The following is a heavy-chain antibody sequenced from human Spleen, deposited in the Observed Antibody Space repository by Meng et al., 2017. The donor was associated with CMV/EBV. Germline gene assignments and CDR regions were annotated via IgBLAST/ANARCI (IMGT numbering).Heavy chain of an antibody. V-gene: IGHV1-18*04. CDR2: ISAYNGNT. CDR1: GYIFTDYY. D-gene: IGHD3-3*01. Sequence: ASVKVSCKASGYIFTDYYVHWVRQAPGQGLEWMGWISAYNGNTNYAQKLQGRVTMTTDTSTSTAYMELRSLRSDDTAVYYCARVSSGPTIWNYYYYYGMDVWGQGTTVTVSS. CDR3: ARVSSGPTIWNYYYYYGMDV. J-gene: IGHJ6*02.